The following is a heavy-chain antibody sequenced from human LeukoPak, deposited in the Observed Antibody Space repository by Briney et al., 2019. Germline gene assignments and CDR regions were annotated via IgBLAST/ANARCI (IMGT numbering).Heavy chain of an antibody. J-gene: IGHJ3*02. V-gene: IGHV4-61*01. CDR1: GGSISSSSYY. CDR3: AKEWGITMIVDDAFDI. CDR2: IYYSGST. D-gene: IGHD3-22*01. Sequence: SETLSLTCTVSGGSISSSSYYWSWIRQPPGKGLEWIGYIYYSGSTNYNPSLKSRITISVDTSKNQFSLKLSSVTAADTAVYYCAKEWGITMIVDDAFDIWGQGTMVTVSS.